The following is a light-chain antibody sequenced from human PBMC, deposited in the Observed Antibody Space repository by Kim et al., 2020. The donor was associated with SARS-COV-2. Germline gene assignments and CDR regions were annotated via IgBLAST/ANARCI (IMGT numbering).Light chain of an antibody. CDR3: LQYNTYPRT. J-gene: IGKJ1*01. V-gene: IGKV1-16*01. CDR1: QGISSY. CDR2: AAS. Sequence: TSVGDIVTITCRARQGISSYLAWFQQSPGRAPKCLIYAASSLQDGVQSRFSGSGSGTDFTLTISNLQPEDFATYYCLQYNTYPRTFGQGTKVDIK.